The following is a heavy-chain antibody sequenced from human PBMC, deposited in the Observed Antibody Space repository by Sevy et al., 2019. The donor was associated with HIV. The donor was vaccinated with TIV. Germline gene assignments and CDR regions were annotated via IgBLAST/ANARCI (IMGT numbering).Heavy chain of an antibody. Sequence: ASVKVSCKASGYTFTGYYMDWVRQAPGQGLEWMGWINPNSGGTNYAQKFQGWVTMTKDTSISTAYMELSRLRSDDTAVYYCARSISALLFDYWGQGTLVTVSS. CDR3: ARSISALLFDY. CDR2: INPNSGGT. J-gene: IGHJ4*02. D-gene: IGHD2-15*01. V-gene: IGHV1-2*04. CDR1: GYTFTGYY.